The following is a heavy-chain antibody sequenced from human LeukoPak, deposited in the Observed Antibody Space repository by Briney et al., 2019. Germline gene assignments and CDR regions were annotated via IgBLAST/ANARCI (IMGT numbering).Heavy chain of an antibody. V-gene: IGHV3-9*01. D-gene: IGHD3-10*01. CDR1: GFTFDDYA. CDR2: ISWNSGSI. CDR3: AKDIGRFGELCDY. J-gene: IGHJ4*02. Sequence: GGSLRLSCAASGFTFDDYAMHWVRQAPGKGLEWVSGISWNSGSIGYADSVKGRFTNSRDNAKNSLYLQMNSLRAEDTALYYCAKDIGRFGELCDYWGQGTLVTVSS.